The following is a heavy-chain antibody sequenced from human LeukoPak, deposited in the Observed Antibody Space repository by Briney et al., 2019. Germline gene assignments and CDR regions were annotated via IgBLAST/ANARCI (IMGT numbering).Heavy chain of an antibody. CDR1: GGSISGRRYY. D-gene: IGHD3-3*01. CDR3: ARLSGQDYDFWSGLNWFDP. CDR2: IYYSGST. V-gene: IGHV4-61*01. Sequence: SETLSLTCSVSGGSISGRRYYWSWIRQPPGKGLEWIGYIYYSGSTNYNPSLKSRVTISVDTSKNQFSLKLSSVTAADTAVYYCARLSGQDYDFWSGLNWFDPWGQGTLVTVSS. J-gene: IGHJ5*02.